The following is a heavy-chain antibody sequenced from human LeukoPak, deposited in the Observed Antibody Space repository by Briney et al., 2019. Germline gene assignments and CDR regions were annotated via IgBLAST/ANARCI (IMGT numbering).Heavy chain of an antibody. CDR3: ARDQAVWFGELVPAYYMDV. V-gene: IGHV1-2*02. D-gene: IGHD3-10*01. J-gene: IGHJ6*03. Sequence: ASVKVSCKASGYTFTGYYMHWGRQAPGPGLEWMGWSNPNSGGTNYAQKFQGRVTMTRDTSISTAYMELSRLRSDDTAVYYCARDQAVWFGELVPAYYMDVWGKGTTVTVSS. CDR2: SNPNSGGT. CDR1: GYTFTGYY.